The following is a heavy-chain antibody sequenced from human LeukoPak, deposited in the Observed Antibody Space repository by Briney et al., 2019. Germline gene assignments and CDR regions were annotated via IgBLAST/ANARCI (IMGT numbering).Heavy chain of an antibody. D-gene: IGHD3-10*01. CDR1: GGSISSGDYY. J-gene: IGHJ4*02. CDR3: AREGPGRGVIGNIDY. Sequence: SSQTLSLTCTVSGGSISSGDYYWSWIRQPPGKGLEWIGYIYYSGSTYYNPSLKSRVTISVDTSKNQFSLKLTSVTAADTAVYYCAREGPGRGVIGNIDYWGQGTLVTVSS. CDR2: IYYSGST. V-gene: IGHV4-30-4*01.